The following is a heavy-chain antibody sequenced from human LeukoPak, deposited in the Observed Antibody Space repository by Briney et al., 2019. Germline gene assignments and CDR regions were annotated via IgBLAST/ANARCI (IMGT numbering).Heavy chain of an antibody. Sequence: PGGSLRLSCAASGFTFSGSAMHWVRQASGKGLEWVGRIRSKANSYATAYAASVKGRFTISRDDSKNTAYLQMNSLKTEDTAVYYCTRLTGSGSFAGEGFDYWGQGTLVTVSS. J-gene: IGHJ4*02. CDR3: TRLTGSGSFAGEGFDY. CDR2: IRSKANSYAT. V-gene: IGHV3-73*01. CDR1: GFTFSGSA. D-gene: IGHD3-10*01.